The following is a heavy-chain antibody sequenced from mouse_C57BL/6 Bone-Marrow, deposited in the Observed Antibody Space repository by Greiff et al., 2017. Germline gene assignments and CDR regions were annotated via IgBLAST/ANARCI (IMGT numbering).Heavy chain of an antibody. CDR3: STNASDMDY. CDR1: GFNITTTY. CDR2: FDPANGHI. V-gene: IGHV14-3*01. Sequence: VQLQQSVAELLRPGASVTLSCTASGFNITTTYMPWVKQRPEQGLEWIGRFDPANGHIKYAPKFPGKATITADTSATTAYLQLSSLTTENTAIDYCSTNASDMDYWGQGTSVTVSS. J-gene: IGHJ4*01.